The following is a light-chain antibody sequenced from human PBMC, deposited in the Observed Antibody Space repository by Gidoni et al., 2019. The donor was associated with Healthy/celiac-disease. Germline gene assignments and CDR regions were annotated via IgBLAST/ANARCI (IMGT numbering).Light chain of an antibody. Sequence: GDRVTITCRASQGISSALAWYQQKPGKAPKLLIYDASSLESGVPSRFSGSGSGTDFTLTISSLQPEDFATYYCQQFNSYRALTFGGXTKVEIK. CDR3: QQFNSYRALT. CDR2: DAS. V-gene: IGKV1-13*02. CDR1: QGISSA. J-gene: IGKJ4*01.